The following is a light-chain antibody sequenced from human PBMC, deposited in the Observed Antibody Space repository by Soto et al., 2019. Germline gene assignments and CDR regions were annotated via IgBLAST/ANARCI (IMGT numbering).Light chain of an antibody. CDR3: QQYGSSGT. CDR1: QSVSNNY. Sequence: IVLTQSPGTLSLSPWESATLSCRASQSVSNNYLAWYQQKPGQAPRLLIYGASNRASVIPDRFSGSGSGTDFTLTISRLEPEDFAVYYCQQYGSSGTFGQGTKVDIK. J-gene: IGKJ1*01. V-gene: IGKV3-20*01. CDR2: GAS.